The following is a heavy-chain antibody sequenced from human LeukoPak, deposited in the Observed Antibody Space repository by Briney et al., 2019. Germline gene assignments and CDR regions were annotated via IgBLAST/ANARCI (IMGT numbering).Heavy chain of an antibody. D-gene: IGHD2-8*01. V-gene: IGHV1-46*01. Sequence: GASVKVSCKASGYTFTSYYMHWVRQAPGQGLEWMGIINPSGGSTNYAQKFQGRVTMTRDTSISTAYMELSRLRSDDTAVYYCARGTPLGYCTNGVCLYYMDVWGKGTTVTVSS. J-gene: IGHJ6*03. CDR3: ARGTPLGYCTNGVCLYYMDV. CDR2: INPSGGST. CDR1: GYTFTSYY.